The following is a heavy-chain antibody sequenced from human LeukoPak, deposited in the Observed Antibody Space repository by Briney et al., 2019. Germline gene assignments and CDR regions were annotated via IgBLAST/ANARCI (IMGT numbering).Heavy chain of an antibody. J-gene: IGHJ4*02. Sequence: ASVKVSCKASGYTFTGYYMHWVRQAPGQGLEWMGWISAYNGNTNYAQKLQGRVTMTTDTSTSTAYMELRSLRSDDTAVYYCARDLPSRYYDYVWGSYPLPDYWGQGTLVTVSS. CDR1: GYTFTGYY. D-gene: IGHD3-16*01. V-gene: IGHV1-18*04. CDR2: ISAYNGNT. CDR3: ARDLPSRYYDYVWGSYPLPDY.